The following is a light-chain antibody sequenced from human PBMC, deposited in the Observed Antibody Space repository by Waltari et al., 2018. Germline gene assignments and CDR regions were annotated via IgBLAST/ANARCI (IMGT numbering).Light chain of an antibody. J-gene: IGLJ3*02. Sequence: QSVLTQPPSVSGAPGQRVTISCTGSSSNIGAGYDVHWYQQLPGTAPKLLIYLNNNRPSGVPGRCSGSKYGTSASLAITGLQAEDEADYYCQSYDSSLSASVFGGGTKLTVL. CDR3: QSYDSSLSASV. CDR1: SSNIGAGYD. V-gene: IGLV1-40*01. CDR2: LNN.